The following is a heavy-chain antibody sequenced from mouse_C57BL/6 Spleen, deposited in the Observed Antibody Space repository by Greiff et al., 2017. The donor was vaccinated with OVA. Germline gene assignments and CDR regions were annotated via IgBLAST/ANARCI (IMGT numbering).Heavy chain of an antibody. D-gene: IGHD1-1*01. Sequence: EVKLVESGGDLVKPGGSLKLSCAASGFTFSSYGMSWVRQTPDKRLEWVATISSGGSYTYYPDRVKGRFTISRDNAKNTLYLQMSSLKSEDTAMYYCARHAVVADYFDYWGQGTTLTVSS. CDR3: ARHAVVADYFDY. CDR1: GFTFSSYG. CDR2: ISSGGSYT. J-gene: IGHJ2*01. V-gene: IGHV5-6*01.